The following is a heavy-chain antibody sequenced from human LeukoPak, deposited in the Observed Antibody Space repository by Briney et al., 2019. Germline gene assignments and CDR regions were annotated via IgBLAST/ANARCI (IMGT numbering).Heavy chain of an antibody. D-gene: IGHD1-1*01. J-gene: IGHJ3*02. CDR1: GFTVSSNY. Sequence: GGSLRLSCAASGFTVSSNYMSWVRQAPGKGLEWVSAIYSGGSTYYADSVKGRFTISRDNSKNTLYLQMNSLRAEDTAVYYCARYRRYGNAFDIWGQGTMVTVSS. CDR3: ARYRRYGNAFDI. V-gene: IGHV3-53*01. CDR2: IYSGGST.